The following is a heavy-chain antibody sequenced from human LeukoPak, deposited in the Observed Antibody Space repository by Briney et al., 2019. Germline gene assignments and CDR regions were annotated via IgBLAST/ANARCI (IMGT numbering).Heavy chain of an antibody. Sequence: PSETLSLTCTVSGGSISSSSYYWGWIRQPPGKGLEWIGSIYYSGSTYYNPSLKSRVTISVDTSKNQFSLKLSSVTAADTAVYYCARDQGVATIDYWGQGTLVTVSS. D-gene: IGHD5-24*01. CDR2: IYYSGST. CDR3: ARDQGVATIDY. V-gene: IGHV4-39*02. J-gene: IGHJ4*02. CDR1: GGSISSSSYY.